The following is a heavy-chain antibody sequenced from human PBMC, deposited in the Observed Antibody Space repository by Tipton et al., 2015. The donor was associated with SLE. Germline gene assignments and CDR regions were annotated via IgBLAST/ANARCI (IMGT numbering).Heavy chain of an antibody. J-gene: IGHJ5*02. CDR1: VGSITSSGSS. CDR3: ARGTGYDSGRILRLIDP. V-gene: IGHV4-39*07. Sequence: TLSLTCTVSVGSITSSGSSWGWVRQPPGKRLEWIATLHSTGNTYYNPSLLSRVTISLDTSKNQFFLKLSSVTAADTAIYYCARGTGYDSGRILRLIDPWGQGTLVTVSS. CDR2: LHSTGNT. D-gene: IGHD3-10*01.